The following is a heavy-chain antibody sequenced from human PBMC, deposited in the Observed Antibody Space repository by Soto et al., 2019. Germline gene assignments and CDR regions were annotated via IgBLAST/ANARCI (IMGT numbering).Heavy chain of an antibody. CDR1: GGTFSSYT. V-gene: IGHV1-69*08. Sequence: QVQLVQSGAEVKKPGSSVMVSCKASGGTFSSYTISWVRQAPGQGLEWMGRIIPILGIANYAQKFQGRVTITADKSTSTAYMELSSLRSEDTAVYYCAREPYGDYSGYWGQGTLVTVSS. J-gene: IGHJ4*02. D-gene: IGHD4-17*01. CDR2: IIPILGIA. CDR3: AREPYGDYSGY.